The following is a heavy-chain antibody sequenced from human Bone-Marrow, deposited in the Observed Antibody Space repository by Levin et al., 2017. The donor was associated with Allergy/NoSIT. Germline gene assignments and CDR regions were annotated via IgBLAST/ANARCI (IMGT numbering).Heavy chain of an antibody. J-gene: IGHJ5*02. D-gene: IGHD7-27*01. Sequence: GESLKISCTASGFIFSNFWMHWVRQVPGKGLMFVSTIKPDGTGANYADSVKGRFTISRDNSKNTLFLEMNSLRVEDTGVYYCTNSLTGEASWGRGTLVTVSS. V-gene: IGHV3-74*01. CDR2: IKPDGTGA. CDR3: TNSLTGEAS. CDR1: GFIFSNFW.